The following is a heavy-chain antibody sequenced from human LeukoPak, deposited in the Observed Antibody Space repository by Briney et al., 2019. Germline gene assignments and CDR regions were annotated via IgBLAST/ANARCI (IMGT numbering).Heavy chain of an antibody. CDR3: ARDGVNWNSYFMDV. V-gene: IGHV3-66*01. CDR2: IYSGGST. J-gene: IGHJ6*02. D-gene: IGHD1-1*01. CDR1: GFTISSKY. Sequence: GGSLRLSCAASGFTISSKYMSWVRQAPGKGLEWVSVIYSGGSTYYADSLKGRFTISRDNSRNTLYLQMNSLRAEDTAVYYCARDGVNWNSYFMDVWGQGTTVTVSS.